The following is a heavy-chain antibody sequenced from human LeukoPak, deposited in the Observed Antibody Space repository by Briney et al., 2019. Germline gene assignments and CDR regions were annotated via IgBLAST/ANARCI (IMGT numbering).Heavy chain of an antibody. V-gene: IGHV3-21*01. D-gene: IGHD1-26*01. J-gene: IGHJ4*02. CDR1: GFTFSSYS. Sequence: GGSLRLSCAASGFTFSSYSMNWVRQVPGKGLEWVSSISSSSSYIYYADSVKGRFTISRDNAKNSLYPQMNSLRAEDTAVYYCARAIVLVGATCGGDYWGQGTLVTVSS. CDR3: ARAIVLVGATCGGDY. CDR2: ISSSSSYI.